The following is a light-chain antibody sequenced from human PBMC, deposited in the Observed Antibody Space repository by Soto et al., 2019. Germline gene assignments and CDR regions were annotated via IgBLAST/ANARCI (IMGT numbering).Light chain of an antibody. J-gene: IGLJ1*01. CDR2: DVT. CDR3: CSYAGSYTHV. CDR1: SSDVGGYNF. V-gene: IGLV2-11*01. Sequence: QSLLTQPRSVSGSPGQSVTISCTGTSSDVGGYNFVSWYQQYPGKAPKLIIYDVTKGPSGVPDRFSGSKSGNTASLTISGLQTDDEADYYCCSYAGSYTHVFGTGTKLTVL.